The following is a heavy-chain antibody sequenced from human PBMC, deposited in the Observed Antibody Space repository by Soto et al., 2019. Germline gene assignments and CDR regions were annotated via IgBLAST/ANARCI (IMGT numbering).Heavy chain of an antibody. J-gene: IGHJ6*02. CDR1: GFTFTSSA. Sequence: GASVKVGCTASGFTFTSSAVQWVRQARGQRLEWIGWIVVGSGNTNYAQEFQERVTITRDMSTSTAYMELSSLRSEDTAVYYCAADHSGWYYYYYGMDIWGQGTTVTVSS. V-gene: IGHV1-58*01. D-gene: IGHD6-19*01. CDR3: AADHSGWYYYYYGMDI. CDR2: IVVGSGNT.